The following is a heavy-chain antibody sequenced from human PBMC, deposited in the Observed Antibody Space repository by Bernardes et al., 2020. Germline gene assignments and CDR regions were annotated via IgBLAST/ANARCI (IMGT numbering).Heavy chain of an antibody. CDR1: VYSFTSYW. D-gene: IGHD2-15*01. J-gene: IGHJ4*02. V-gene: IGHV5-51*01. CDR2: IYPGDSDT. CDR3: ARPSGGIGGIFQY. Sequence: GESLKISCKVSVYSFTSYWIGWVRQMPGKGLEFMGIIYPGDSDTRYSPSFQGQVIISADRSISTAYLQWSSLKASDTAMYFCARPSGGIGGIFQYWGQGTLVTVSS.